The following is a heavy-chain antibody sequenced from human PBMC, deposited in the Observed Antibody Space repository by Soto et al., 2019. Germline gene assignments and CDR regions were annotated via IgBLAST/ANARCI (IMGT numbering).Heavy chain of an antibody. CDR2: MNPNSGNT. D-gene: IGHD6-13*01. CDR1: GYTFTSYD. J-gene: IGHJ5*02. V-gene: IGHV1-8*01. CDR3: ARGSSSWYLAVRTNNWFDP. Sequence: QVQLVQSGAEVKKPGASVKVSCKASGYTFTSYDINWVRQATGQGLEWMGWMNPNSGNTGYAQKFQGRVTMTRNTSISTAYMELSSLRSEDTAVYYCARGSSSWYLAVRTNNWFDPWGQGTLVTVSS.